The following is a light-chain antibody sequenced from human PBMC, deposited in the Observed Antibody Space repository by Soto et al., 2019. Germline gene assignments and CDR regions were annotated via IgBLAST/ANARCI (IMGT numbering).Light chain of an antibody. CDR1: QGISSTY. Sequence: EIVLTQSPGTQSLSPGERATRSCRASQGISSTYLDWYQQKPGQAPRLLIYGASTRATGIPARFSGSGSGTEFTLTISSLQSEDFAVYYCQQYNNWPRTCGGGTKVHIK. CDR2: GAS. J-gene: IGKJ4*01. V-gene: IGKV3-15*01. CDR3: QQYNNWPRT.